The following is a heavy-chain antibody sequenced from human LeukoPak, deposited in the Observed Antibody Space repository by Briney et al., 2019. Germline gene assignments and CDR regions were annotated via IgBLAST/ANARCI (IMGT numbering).Heavy chain of an antibody. Sequence: SETLSLTCTVSGGSITSYYWTYIRQPTGKGLEWIGRIHTSGSTNYNPSLKSRVTMSVDTSKNQFSLNLSSVTAADTAMYYCAREFSGTSIAARVFDSWGQGTLVTVSS. D-gene: IGHD6-6*01. CDR1: GGSITSYY. CDR3: AREFSGTSIAARVFDS. V-gene: IGHV4-4*07. CDR2: IHTSGST. J-gene: IGHJ4*02.